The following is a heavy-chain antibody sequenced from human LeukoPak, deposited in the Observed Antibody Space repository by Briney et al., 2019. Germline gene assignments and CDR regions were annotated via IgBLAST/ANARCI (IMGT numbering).Heavy chain of an antibody. J-gene: IGHJ4*02. V-gene: IGHV1-69*05. CDR1: GGTFSSYA. Sequence: SVKVSCKASGGTFSSYAISWVRQAPGQGLEWMGVIIPIFGTANYAQKFQGRVTITTDESTSTAYMELSSLRSEDTAVYYCARAPLGAPGYFDYWGQGTLVTVSS. D-gene: IGHD1-26*01. CDR2: IIPIFGTA. CDR3: ARAPLGAPGYFDY.